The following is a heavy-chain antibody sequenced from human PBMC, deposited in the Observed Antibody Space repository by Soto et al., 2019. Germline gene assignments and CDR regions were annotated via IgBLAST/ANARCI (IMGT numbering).Heavy chain of an antibody. CDR1: GLSFSDYY. D-gene: IGHD1-26*01. J-gene: IGHJ5*02. V-gene: IGHV4-34*01. Sequence: SETLSLTCAAYGLSFSDYYWSLIRQPPGKGLEWIGEINHSGSTNYNPSLKSRVTISIDTSKNQFSLKLSSVTAADTAVYYCARGIVGATNWNWFDPWGQGTLVTVSS. CDR3: ARGIVGATNWNWFDP. CDR2: INHSGST.